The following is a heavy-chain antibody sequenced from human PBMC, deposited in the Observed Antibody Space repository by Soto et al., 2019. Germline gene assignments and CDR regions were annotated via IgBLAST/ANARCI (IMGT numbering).Heavy chain of an antibody. D-gene: IGHD3-9*01. J-gene: IGHJ2*01. Sequence: QVQLQQWGAGPLRPVETLSLTCGVSGGSVSGYYLAWIRQSPGKGLEWIGEINDRGSINYNPSLKSRVSISVDTSKNPYSLDLRSVTAADTAVYSCARESHDILTGPPWVWYFDLWGRGTLVTVSS. CDR1: GGSVSGYY. CDR2: INDRGSI. CDR3: ARESHDILTGPPWVWYFDL. V-gene: IGHV4-34*01.